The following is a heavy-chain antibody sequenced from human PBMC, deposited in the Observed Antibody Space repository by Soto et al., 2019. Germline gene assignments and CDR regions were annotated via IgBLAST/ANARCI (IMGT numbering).Heavy chain of an antibody. Sequence: SETLSLTCTVSGGSISSGDYYWSWIRQPPGKGLEWIGYIYYSGSTYYNPSLKSRVTISVDTSKNQFSLKLSSVTAADTAVYYCARDVSYDGSGWANWFDPWGQGTLVTVSS. J-gene: IGHJ5*02. V-gene: IGHV4-30-4*01. CDR1: GGSISSGDYY. CDR2: IYYSGST. CDR3: ARDVSYDGSGWANWFDP. D-gene: IGHD3-22*01.